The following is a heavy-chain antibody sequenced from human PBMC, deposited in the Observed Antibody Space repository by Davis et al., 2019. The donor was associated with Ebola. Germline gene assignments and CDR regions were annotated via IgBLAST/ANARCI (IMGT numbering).Heavy chain of an antibody. J-gene: IGHJ4*02. CDR1: GFIVSSNY. Sequence: GESLKISCAASGFIVSSNYMSWVRQAPGKGLEWVSVIYSGGSTYYADSVKGRFTISRDNSKNTLYLQMNSLKTEDTAVYYCTTDTGTVTENDYWGQGTLVTVSS. V-gene: IGHV3-53*01. D-gene: IGHD4-17*01. CDR2: IYSGGST. CDR3: TTDTGTVTENDY.